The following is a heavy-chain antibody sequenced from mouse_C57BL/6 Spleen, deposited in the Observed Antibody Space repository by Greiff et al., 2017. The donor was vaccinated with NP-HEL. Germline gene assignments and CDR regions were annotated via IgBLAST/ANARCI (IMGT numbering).Heavy chain of an antibody. CDR1: GFNFTDDY. V-gene: IGHV14-4*01. CDR2: INPEHGYP. J-gene: IGHJ4*01. Sequence: EVQLQESGAELVRPGASVTLSCTASGFNFTDDYMHWVKQRPEPGLEWIGWINPEHGYPVYDSKFKDKATLTADKSSSTAYLQLSSLTYEDTAVYYCTRGGSHCPIDYWGQGTSVTVSS. CDR3: TRGGSHCPIDY.